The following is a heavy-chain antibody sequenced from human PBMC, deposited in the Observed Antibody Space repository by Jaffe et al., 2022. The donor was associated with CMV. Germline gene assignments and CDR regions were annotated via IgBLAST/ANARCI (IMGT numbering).Heavy chain of an antibody. D-gene: IGHD3-16*01. CDR3: ARLGFRLGDAFDI. V-gene: IGHV3-7*03. CDR1: GFTFSSYW. J-gene: IGHJ3*02. CDR2: IKQDGSEK. Sequence: EVQLVESGGGLVQPGGSLRLSCAASGFTFSSYWMSWVRQAPGKGLEWVANIKQDGSEKYYVDSVKGRFTISRDNAKNSLYLQMNSLRAEDTAVYYCARLGFRLGDAFDIWGQGTMVTVSS.